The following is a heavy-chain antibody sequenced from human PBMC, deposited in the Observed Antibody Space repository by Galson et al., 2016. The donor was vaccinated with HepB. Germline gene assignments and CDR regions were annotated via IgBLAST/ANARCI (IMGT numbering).Heavy chain of an antibody. CDR3: ARHFVSRAPIIGYSSGWYYVGANSPNDY. CDR1: GGSISSSSYY. CDR2: IYYSGST. D-gene: IGHD6-19*01. J-gene: IGHJ4*02. Sequence: SETLSLTCTVSGGSISSSSYYWGWIRQPPGKGLEWIGSIYYSGSTYYNPSLKSRVTISVDTSKNQFSLKLSSVTAADTAVYYCARHFVSRAPIIGYSSGWYYVGANSPNDYWGQGTLVTVSS. V-gene: IGHV4-39*01.